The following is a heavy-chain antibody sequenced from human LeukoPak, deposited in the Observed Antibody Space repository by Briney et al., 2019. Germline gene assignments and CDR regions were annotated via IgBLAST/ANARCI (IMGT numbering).Heavy chain of an antibody. CDR2: IYYGGST. J-gene: IGHJ6*02. Sequence: PSQTLSLTCTVSGDSISGGDYYWSWIRQPPGKGLEWIGYIYYGGSTYYNPSLKSRVTISVDRSKNQFSLKLSSVTAADTAVYYCARAAYYGSGSPPYLYYYYGMDVWGQGTTVTVSS. CDR3: ARAAYYGSGSPPYLYYYYGMDV. V-gene: IGHV4-30-4*08. D-gene: IGHD3-10*01. CDR1: GDSISGGDYY.